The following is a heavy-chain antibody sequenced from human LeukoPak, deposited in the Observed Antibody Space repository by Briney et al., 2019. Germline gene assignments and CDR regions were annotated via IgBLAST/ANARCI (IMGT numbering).Heavy chain of an antibody. D-gene: IGHD2-15*01. CDR3: ARSAGRCSGGSCYSLYYYYGMDV. V-gene: IGHV4-34*01. Sequence: PSETLSLTCAVYGGSFSGYYWSWIRQPPGKGLEWLGEINHSGSTNYNPSLKSRVTISVDTSKNQFSLKLSSVTAADTAVYYCARSAGRCSGGSCYSLYYYYGMDVWGKGTTVTVSS. J-gene: IGHJ6*04. CDR2: INHSGST. CDR1: GGSFSGYY.